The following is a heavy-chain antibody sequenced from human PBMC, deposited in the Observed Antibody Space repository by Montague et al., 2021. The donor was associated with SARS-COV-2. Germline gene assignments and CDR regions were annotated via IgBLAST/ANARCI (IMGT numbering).Heavy chain of an antibody. Sequence: SETLSLTCAVYGGSFSGYYWSWIRQPPGKGLEWIGEINQGGSTNYNPSLKSRVTLSVDTSKKQFSPKLSSLTAADTAVYYCARVAGGYYHDSSAYFDYWGQGSLVTVSS. J-gene: IGHJ4*02. CDR2: INQGGST. V-gene: IGHV4-34*01. CDR1: GGSFSGYY. D-gene: IGHD3-22*01. CDR3: ARVAGGYYHDSSAYFDY.